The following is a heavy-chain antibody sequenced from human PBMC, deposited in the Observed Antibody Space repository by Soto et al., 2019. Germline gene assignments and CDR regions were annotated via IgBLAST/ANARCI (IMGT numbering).Heavy chain of an antibody. V-gene: IGHV4-31*03. CDR3: ARAPGYDFWSGHQPYYFDY. D-gene: IGHD3-3*01. CDR1: GGSISSGGYY. J-gene: IGHJ4*02. Sequence: SETLSLTCTVSGGSISSGGYYWSWIRQHPGKGLEWIGYIYYSGSTYYNPSLKSRVTISVDTSKNQFSLKLSSVTAADTAVYYCARAPGYDFWSGHQPYYFDYWGQGTLVTVS. CDR2: IYYSGST.